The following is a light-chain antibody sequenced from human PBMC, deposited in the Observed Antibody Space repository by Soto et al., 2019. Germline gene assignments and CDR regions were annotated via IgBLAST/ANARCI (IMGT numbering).Light chain of an antibody. V-gene: IGKV3-11*01. CDR2: DAS. Sequence: EIVLTQSPATLSLSPGERATLSCRASQSVSSYFAWYQQKPGQAPRLLIYDASNRATGIPARFSGSGSGTDFTLTISSLEPEDFAVYYCQQGSTWPVTFGQGTRVDIK. J-gene: IGKJ1*01. CDR3: QQGSTWPVT. CDR1: QSVSSY.